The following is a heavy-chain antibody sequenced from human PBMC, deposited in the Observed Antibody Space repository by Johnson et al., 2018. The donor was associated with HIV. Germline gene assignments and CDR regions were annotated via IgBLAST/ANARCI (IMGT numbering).Heavy chain of an antibody. CDR2: IRYDGSNK. J-gene: IGHJ3*02. Sequence: QVQLVESGGGLVQPGGSLRLSCAASGFTFSSYGIHWVRQAPGKGLEWVSFIRYDGSNKYYADSVKGRFTISRDNSKNTLYLQMNSLRGEDTAVYYCAKDRRSFYGGKAADVFVIWGQGTMVTVSS. CDR3: AKDRRSFYGGKAADVFVI. V-gene: IGHV3-30*02. D-gene: IGHD4-23*01. CDR1: GFTFSSYG.